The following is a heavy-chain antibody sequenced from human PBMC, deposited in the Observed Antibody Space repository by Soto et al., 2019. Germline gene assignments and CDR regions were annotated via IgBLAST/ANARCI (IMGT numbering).Heavy chain of an antibody. CDR1: GFPFSNYA. J-gene: IGHJ4*02. V-gene: IGHV3-30*18. CDR2: ISYDGGDK. CDR3: AKDRSIAAADYYFDY. Sequence: GSLRLSCAASGFPFSNYAMHWVRQAPGKGLEWVAVISYDGGDKYYADSVKGRFTISRGNSKNTLYLQMNSLRAEDTAVYYCAKDRSIAAADYYFDYWGQGTLVTVSS. D-gene: IGHD6-13*01.